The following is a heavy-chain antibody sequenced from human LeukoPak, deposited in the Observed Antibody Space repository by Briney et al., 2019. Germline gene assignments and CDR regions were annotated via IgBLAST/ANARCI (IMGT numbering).Heavy chain of an antibody. CDR1: GYTFTDYY. J-gene: IGHJ4*02. CDR3: ARDPEQQLAYFDY. D-gene: IGHD6-13*01. CDR2: INPNSGGT. V-gene: IGHV1-2*02. Sequence: ASVKVSCKASGYTFTDYYMHWVRQAPGQGLEWMGWINPNSGGTNYAQKFQGRVTMTRDTSISTAYMELSRLRSDDTAVYYCARDPEQQLAYFDYWGQGTLVTVSS.